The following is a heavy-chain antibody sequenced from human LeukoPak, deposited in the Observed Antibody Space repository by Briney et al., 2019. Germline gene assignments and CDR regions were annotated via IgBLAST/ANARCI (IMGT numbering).Heavy chain of an antibody. CDR2: IYYAGGDT. Sequence: QPGGSLRLSCAASGFTFNSYAMSWVRQAPGKGPEWVSTIYYAGGDTYYADSVKGRFTVSRDNINNALHLQMDSLRVEDTAVYYCAKDHGAAVVPRRFDYWGRGTLVTVSS. J-gene: IGHJ4*02. CDR3: AKDHGAAVVPRRFDY. CDR1: GFTFNSYA. D-gene: IGHD2-21*01. V-gene: IGHV3-23*01.